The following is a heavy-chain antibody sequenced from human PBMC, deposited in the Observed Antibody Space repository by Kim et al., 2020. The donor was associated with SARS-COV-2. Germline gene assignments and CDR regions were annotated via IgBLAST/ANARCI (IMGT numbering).Heavy chain of an antibody. CDR3: ARVGSTVAAGSIDY. Sequence: GYSVKGRLTTSRENAKNSLFRQMNSLRAEDTAVYYCARVGSTVAAGSIDYWGQGTLVTVSS. D-gene: IGHD6-13*01. V-gene: IGHV3-11*01. J-gene: IGHJ4*02.